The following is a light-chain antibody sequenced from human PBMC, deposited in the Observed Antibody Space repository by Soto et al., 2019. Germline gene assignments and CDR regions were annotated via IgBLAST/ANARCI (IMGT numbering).Light chain of an antibody. CDR3: SSYTSSSTLYV. V-gene: IGLV2-14*01. J-gene: IGLJ1*01. CDR1: SSDVGGYNY. Sequence: QSVLTQPASVSGSPRQSITISCTGTSSDVGGYNYVSWYQQHPGKGPNLMIYDVTNRPSGVSNRFSGSKSGNTASLTISGLQAEDEADYYCSSYTSSSTLYVFGTGTKVTVL. CDR2: DVT.